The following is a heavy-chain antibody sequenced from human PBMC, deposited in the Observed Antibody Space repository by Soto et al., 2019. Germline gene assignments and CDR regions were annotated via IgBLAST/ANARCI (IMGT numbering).Heavy chain of an antibody. V-gene: IGHV1-69*13. CDR2: IIPIFGTA. D-gene: IGHD3-22*01. CDR3: ARGAYYYDSSGFNPTSYYYYGMDV. CDR1: GGTFSSYA. J-gene: IGHJ6*02. Sequence: ASVKVSCKASGGTFSSYAISWVRQAPGQGLEWMGGIIPIFGTANYAQKFQGRVTITADESTSTAYMELSSLRSEDTAVYYCARGAYYYDSSGFNPTSYYYYGMDVWGQGTTVTVSS.